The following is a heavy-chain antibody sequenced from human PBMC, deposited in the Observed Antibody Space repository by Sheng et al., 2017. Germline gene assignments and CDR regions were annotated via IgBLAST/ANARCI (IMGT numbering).Heavy chain of an antibody. J-gene: IGHJ6*03. CDR2: IRNRANRDTT. Sequence: EVQLVESGGGLVQPGGSLRLSCAASGFTISDHYMDWVRQAPGKGLEWVGRIRNRANRDTTEYAASVKGRFTVSRDDSKNSLYLQMNSLKTEDTAVYYCARGEVDPLDYYMDVWGKGTTVTVSS. V-gene: IGHV3-72*01. CDR1: GFTISDHY. D-gene: IGHD3-9*01. CDR3: ARGEVDPLDYYMDV.